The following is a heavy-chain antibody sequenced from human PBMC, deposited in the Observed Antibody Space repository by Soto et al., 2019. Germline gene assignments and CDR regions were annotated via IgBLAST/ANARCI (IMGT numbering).Heavy chain of an antibody. J-gene: IGHJ4*02. CDR2: ISYDGSNK. Sequence: PGGSLRLSCAASGFTFSSYGMHWVRQAPGKGLEWVAVISYDGSNKYYADSVKGRFTISRDNSKNTLYLQMNSLRAEDTAVYYCANSHYDILTGPDYWGQGTLVTVSS. CDR1: GFTFSSYG. D-gene: IGHD3-9*01. CDR3: ANSHYDILTGPDY. V-gene: IGHV3-30*18.